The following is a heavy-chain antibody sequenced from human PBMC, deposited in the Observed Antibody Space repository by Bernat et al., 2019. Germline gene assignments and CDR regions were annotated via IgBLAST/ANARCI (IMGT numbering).Heavy chain of an antibody. CDR2: ISSSSTI. D-gene: IGHD3-10*01. CDR3: ARDTPIRD. V-gene: IGHV3-48*02. CDR1: GFTFSSYS. J-gene: IGHJ4*02. Sequence: EVQLVESGGGLVQPGGSLRLSCAASGFTFSSYSMNWVRQAPGKGLEWVSYISSSSTIYYADSVKGRFTISRDNAKNSLYQQMNSLRDEDTAVYYCARDTPIRDWGQGTLVTVSS.